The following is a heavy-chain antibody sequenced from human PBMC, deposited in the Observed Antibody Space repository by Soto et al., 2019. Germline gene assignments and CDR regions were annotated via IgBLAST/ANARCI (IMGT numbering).Heavy chain of an antibody. J-gene: IGHJ4*02. D-gene: IGHD3-22*01. CDR3: ARSATKDYYDSSGYGDY. CDR2: IIPIFGTA. Sequence: VASVKVSCKASGGTFSSYAISWVRQAPGQGLEWMGGIIPIFGTANYAQKFQGRVTITADKSTSTAYMELSSLRSEDTAVYYCARSATKDYYDSSGYGDYWGQGTLVTVYS. CDR1: GGTFSSYA. V-gene: IGHV1-69*06.